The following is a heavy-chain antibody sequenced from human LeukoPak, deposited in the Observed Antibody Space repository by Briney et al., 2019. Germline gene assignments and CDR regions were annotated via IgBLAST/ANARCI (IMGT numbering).Heavy chain of an antibody. V-gene: IGHV3-23*01. CDR2: ISGSGGST. Sequence: GGSLRLSCAASGFTVSSNYMSWARQAPGKGLEWVSAISGSGGSTYYADSVKGRFTISRDNSKNTLYPQMNSLRAEDTAVYYCAKAPHIVVVPAAAHFDYWGQGTLVTVSS. J-gene: IGHJ4*02. CDR1: GFTVSSNY. D-gene: IGHD2-2*01. CDR3: AKAPHIVVVPAAAHFDY.